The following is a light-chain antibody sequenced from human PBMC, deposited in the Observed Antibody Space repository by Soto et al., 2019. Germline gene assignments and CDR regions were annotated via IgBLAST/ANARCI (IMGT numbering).Light chain of an antibody. V-gene: IGLV2-14*01. CDR3: SSYTSSSLYF. Sequence: ALAQPASVSGSPGQSITITCTGTSSDVGGYNYVSWYQQHPGKAPKLMIYEVSNRPLGVSNRFSGSKSGNTASLTISGLQAEDEADYYCSSYTSSSLYFFGTGTKVTVL. CDR1: SSDVGGYNY. J-gene: IGLJ1*01. CDR2: EVS.